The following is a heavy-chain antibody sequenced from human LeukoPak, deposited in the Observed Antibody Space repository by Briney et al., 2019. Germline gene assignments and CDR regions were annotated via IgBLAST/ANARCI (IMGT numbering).Heavy chain of an antibody. Sequence: SETLSLTCSVSGGSIISSNYYWGWIRQPPGKGLEWIGSIYYSGSTYYNPSLKSRVTISVDTSKNQFSLKLSSVTAADTAVYYCASGDGHYYYYMDVWGKGTTVTVS. CDR2: IYYSGST. CDR1: GGSIISSNYY. D-gene: IGHD3-10*01. J-gene: IGHJ6*03. CDR3: ASGDGHYYYYMDV. V-gene: IGHV4-39*07.